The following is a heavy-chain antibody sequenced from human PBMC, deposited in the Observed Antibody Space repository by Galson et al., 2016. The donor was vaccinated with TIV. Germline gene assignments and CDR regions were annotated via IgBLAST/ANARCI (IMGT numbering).Heavy chain of an antibody. Sequence: LRLSCAGSGFTLSEYWINWVRQAPGKGLEWVANINEDGSNKYYLESVKGRFTISRDDAENSVHLQMNGLRAEDTSKYYCARAMAAIDSYWAQGTLVTVSS. CDR3: ARAMAAIDSY. D-gene: IGHD5-24*01. V-gene: IGHV3-7*01. J-gene: IGHJ4*02. CDR2: INEDGSNK. CDR1: GFTLSEYW.